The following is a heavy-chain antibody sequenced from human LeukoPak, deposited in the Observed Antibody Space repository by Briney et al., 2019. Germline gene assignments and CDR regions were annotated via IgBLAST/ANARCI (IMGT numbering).Heavy chain of an antibody. V-gene: IGHV4-34*01. CDR3: ARAMSIAARLQTIFDY. D-gene: IGHD6-6*01. CDR2: INHSGST. CDR1: GGSFSGYY. Sequence: PSETLSLTYAVYGGSFSGYYWSWIRQPPGKGLEWIGEINHSGSTNYNPSLKSRVTISVDTSKNQFSLNLTSVTAADTAVYYCARAMSIAARLQTIFDYWGQGTLVTVSS. J-gene: IGHJ4*02.